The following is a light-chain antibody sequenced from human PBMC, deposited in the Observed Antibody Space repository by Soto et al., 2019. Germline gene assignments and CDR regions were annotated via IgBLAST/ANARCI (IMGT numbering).Light chain of an antibody. CDR3: QSADSSGTDV. CDR1: ALPKQY. V-gene: IGLV3-25*03. CDR2: KDS. Sequence: SYELTQSPSVSVSPGQTARITCSGDALPKQYAYWYQQKPGQAPVLVIYKDSGRPSGIPERFSGSSSGTTVTLTISGVQAEDEADYYCQSADSSGTDVFGIGTKLTVL. J-gene: IGLJ1*01.